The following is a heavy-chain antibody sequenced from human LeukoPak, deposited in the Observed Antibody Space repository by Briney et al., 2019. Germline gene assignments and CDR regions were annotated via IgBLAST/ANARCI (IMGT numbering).Heavy chain of an antibody. CDR3: ARVGVTMVRGANQNWFDP. J-gene: IGHJ5*02. Sequence: SETLPLTCTVSGGSISSYYWSWIRQPAGKGLEWIGRIYTSGSTNYNPSLKSRVTMSVDTSKNQFSLKLSSVTAADTAVYYCARVGVTMVRGANQNWFDPWGQGTLVTVSS. CDR2: IYTSGST. D-gene: IGHD3-10*01. V-gene: IGHV4-4*07. CDR1: GGSISSYY.